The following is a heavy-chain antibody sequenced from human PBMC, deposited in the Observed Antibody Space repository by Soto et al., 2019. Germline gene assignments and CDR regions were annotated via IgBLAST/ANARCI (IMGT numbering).Heavy chain of an antibody. CDR1: GHTFTNYY. CDR2: ISPNGDST. V-gene: IGHV1-46*03. Sequence: QVQLVQSGAEVKKPGASVKVSCKASGHTFTNYYMHWVRQAPGQGLEWMGVISPNGDSTTYTQSLQGRVVITSDASTSTFYMELSSLRSDDTAVYYCATGGAYDLLTEPLDYWGQGTLVTVSS. CDR3: ATGGAYDLLTEPLDY. D-gene: IGHD3-9*01. J-gene: IGHJ4*02.